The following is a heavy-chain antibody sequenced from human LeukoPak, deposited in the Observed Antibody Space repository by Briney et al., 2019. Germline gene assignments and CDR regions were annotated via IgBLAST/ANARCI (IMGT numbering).Heavy chain of an antibody. CDR1: GYTFTSYY. Sequence: GASVKVSCKASGYTFTSYYMHWVRQAPGQGLEWMGIINPSGGSTSYAQRFQGRVTMTRDTSTSTVYMELSSLRSEDTAVYYCAREATMVRESQPTYGMDVWGQGTTVTVSS. V-gene: IGHV1-46*01. J-gene: IGHJ6*02. CDR2: INPSGGST. CDR3: AREATMVRESQPTYGMDV. D-gene: IGHD3-10*01.